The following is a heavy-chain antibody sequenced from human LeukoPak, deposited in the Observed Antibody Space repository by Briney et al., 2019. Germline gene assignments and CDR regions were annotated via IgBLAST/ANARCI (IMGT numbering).Heavy chain of an antibody. J-gene: IGHJ4*02. CDR3: ARERGGVAAAGIAY. V-gene: IGHV3-23*01. CDR1: GFTFSSYA. D-gene: IGHD6-13*01. CDR2: ISGSGGST. Sequence: GGSLRLSCAASGFTFSSYATSWVRQAPGKGLEWVSAISGSGGSTYYADSVKGRFTISRDNAKNSLYLQMNSLRAEDTAVYYCARERGGVAAAGIAYWGQGTLVTVSS.